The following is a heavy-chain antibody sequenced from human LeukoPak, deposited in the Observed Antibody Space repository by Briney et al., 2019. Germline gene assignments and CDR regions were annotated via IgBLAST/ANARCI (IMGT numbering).Heavy chain of an antibody. V-gene: IGHV1-24*01. CDR2: FYPEDGEI. J-gene: IGHJ3*02. Sequence: ASVKVSCKVSEYTLTELSMHWVRQAPGKGVEWLGGFYPEDGEIIYAQKFQGRVTMSDDTSTDTAYMELGSLRSDDTAVYYCAADRGDYSGSYWTAFDIWGQGTMVTVSS. D-gene: IGHD1-26*01. CDR1: EYTLTELS. CDR3: AADRGDYSGSYWTAFDI.